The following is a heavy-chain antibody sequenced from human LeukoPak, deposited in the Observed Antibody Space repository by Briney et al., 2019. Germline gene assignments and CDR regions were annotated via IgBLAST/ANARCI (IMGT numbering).Heavy chain of an antibody. J-gene: IGHJ6*03. V-gene: IGHV4-61*02. CDR3: ARAPIVFSSGYYRKDHYYMDV. CDR1: GSSISSGSYY. D-gene: IGHD3-3*01. Sequence: PSETLSLTCTVSGSSISSGSYYWSWIRQPAGKGLEWIGRIYTSGSTNYNPSLKSRVTISVDTSKNQFSLKLSSVTAADTAVYYCARAPIVFSSGYYRKDHYYMDVWGKGTTVTVSS. CDR2: IYTSGST.